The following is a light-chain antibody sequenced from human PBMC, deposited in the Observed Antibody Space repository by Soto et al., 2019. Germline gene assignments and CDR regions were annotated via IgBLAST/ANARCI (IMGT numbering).Light chain of an antibody. V-gene: IGLV1-40*01. Sequence: QSVLTQPPSVSGAPGQRVTISCTGSSSNIGAGYDVHWYQQLPGTAPKLLIYGNSNRPSGVPDRFSGSKSGTSASLAITGLLAEDEAAYYCQSYDSSRSASVFGGGTQLTVL. CDR3: QSYDSSRSASV. CDR1: SSNIGAGYD. CDR2: GNS. J-gene: IGLJ7*01.